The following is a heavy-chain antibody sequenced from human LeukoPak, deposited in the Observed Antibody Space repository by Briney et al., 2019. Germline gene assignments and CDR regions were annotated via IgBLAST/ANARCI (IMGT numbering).Heavy chain of an antibody. CDR3: ARDSGSRGKGY. V-gene: IGHV1-2*02. J-gene: IGHJ4*02. Sequence: GASVKVSCKASGYTFTDYSIHWVRQAPGQGLEWMGWIKPGSGATSYAQKFQGRVTLTRDTSISTGYMDLSRPTSDDTAVYYCARDSGSRGKGYWGQGTLVTVSS. CDR2: IKPGSGAT. CDR1: GYTFTDYS. D-gene: IGHD6-19*01.